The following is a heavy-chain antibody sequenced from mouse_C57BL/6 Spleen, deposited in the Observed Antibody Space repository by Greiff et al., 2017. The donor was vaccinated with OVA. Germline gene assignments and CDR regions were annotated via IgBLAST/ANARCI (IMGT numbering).Heavy chain of an antibody. CDR2: IDPSDSET. Sequence: QVQLKQPGAELVRPGSSVKLSCKASGYTFTSYWMHWVKQRPIQGLEWIGNIDPSDSETHYNQKFKDKATLTVDKSSSTAYMQLSSLTSEDSAVYYCARSASGYGYAMDYWGQGTSVTVSS. D-gene: IGHD3-1*01. CDR1: GYTFTSYW. J-gene: IGHJ4*01. V-gene: IGHV1-52*01. CDR3: ARSASGYGYAMDY.